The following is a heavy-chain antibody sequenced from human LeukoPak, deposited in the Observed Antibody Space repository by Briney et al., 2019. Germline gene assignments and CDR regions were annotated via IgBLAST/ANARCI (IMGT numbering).Heavy chain of an antibody. J-gene: IGHJ4*02. CDR2: ISGSGGRT. CDR3: AKGLSIVPRYFDY. V-gene: IGHV3-23*01. Sequence: GGFLRLSCAASGFTFSNYGMIWVRQAPGKGPEWVSSISGSGGRTFYADSVKGRFTISRDNSKNTLYLQVNSLRAEDTAVYYCAKGLSIVPRYFDYWGQGILVTVSS. CDR1: GFTFSNYG. D-gene: IGHD2-2*01.